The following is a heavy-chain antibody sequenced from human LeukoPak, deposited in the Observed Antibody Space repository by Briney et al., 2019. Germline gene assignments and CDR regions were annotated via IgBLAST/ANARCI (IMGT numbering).Heavy chain of an antibody. J-gene: IGHJ4*02. D-gene: IGHD1/OR15-1a*01. CDR3: ARDPGRTGFDY. CDR1: GFTFGSYW. CDR2: ISTDGSTT. Sequence: PGGSLRLSCAASGFTFGSYWMHWVRQGPGKGLVWVSRISTDGSTTTYADSVKGRFTISRDNAKNTAYLQMNSLRAEDTAVYYCARDPGRTGFDYWGQGTLVTVSS. V-gene: IGHV3-74*01.